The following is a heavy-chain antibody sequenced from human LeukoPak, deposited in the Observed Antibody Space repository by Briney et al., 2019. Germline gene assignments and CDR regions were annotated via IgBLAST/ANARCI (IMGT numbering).Heavy chain of an antibody. CDR1: GASISSGDYY. CDR2: INHSGST. Sequence: PSQTLSLTCTVSGASISSGDYYWSWIRQPPGKGLEWIGEINHSGSTNYNPSLKSRVTISVDTSKNQFSLKLSSVTAADTAVYYCTGTRGYSYGFEDYWGQGTLVTVSS. V-gene: IGHV4-30-4*03. D-gene: IGHD5-18*01. J-gene: IGHJ4*02. CDR3: TGTRGYSYGFEDY.